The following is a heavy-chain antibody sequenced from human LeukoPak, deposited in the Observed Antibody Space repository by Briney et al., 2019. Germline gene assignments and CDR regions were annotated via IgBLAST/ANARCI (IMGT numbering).Heavy chain of an antibody. CDR1: GFTFSAYS. Sequence: GGSLRLSCAASGFTFSAYSMNWVRQAPGKGLEWVSYISSGSYTIYYADSVKGRFTISRDNAKNSLYLQMNSLRAEVTAVYYCARVKVWMVYYDPNDYYYMDVWGKGTTVTVSS. V-gene: IGHV3-48*04. J-gene: IGHJ6*03. CDR2: ISSGSYTI. CDR3: ARVKVWMVYYDPNDYYYMDV. D-gene: IGHD3-3*01.